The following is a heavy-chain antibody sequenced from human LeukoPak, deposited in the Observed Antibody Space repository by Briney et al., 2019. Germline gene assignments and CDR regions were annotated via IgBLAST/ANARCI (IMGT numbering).Heavy chain of an antibody. CDR3: ATWTTYFDY. CDR2: IYYSGST. Sequence: PSETLSLTCTVSGGSISSYYWSWVRQPPVKGLEWIGYIYYSGSTNYNPSLKSRVTISVDTSKNQFSLKLSSVTAADTAVYYCATWTTYFDYWGQGTLVTVSS. D-gene: IGHD4-17*01. V-gene: IGHV4-59*01. CDR1: GGSISSYY. J-gene: IGHJ4*02.